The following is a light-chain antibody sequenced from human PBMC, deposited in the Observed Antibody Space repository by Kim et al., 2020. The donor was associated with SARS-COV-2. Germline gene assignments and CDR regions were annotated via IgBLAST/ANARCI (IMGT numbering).Light chain of an antibody. CDR1: SSDVGDYDY. J-gene: IGLJ1*01. Sequence: GQSITISCTGTSSDVGDYDYVSWYRQYPGKAPTLIIYDVVNRPSGVSARLSGSKSGNTASLTISGLRAEDEADYYCISYVSRNNRVFGTGTTVTVL. CDR3: ISYVSRNNRV. V-gene: IGLV2-14*03. CDR2: DVV.